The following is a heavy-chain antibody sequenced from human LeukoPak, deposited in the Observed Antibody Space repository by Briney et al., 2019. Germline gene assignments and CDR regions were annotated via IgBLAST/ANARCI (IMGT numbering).Heavy chain of an antibody. Sequence: GRSLRLSCAASGFTFDDYAMHWVRQAPGKGLEWVSGISWNSGSIGYADSVKGRFPISRDNSKNTLYLQMNSLRPEDSAVYYCAKDLGTLISGSYYYYFDYWGQGTLVTVSS. CDR1: GFTFDDYA. CDR2: ISWNSGSI. J-gene: IGHJ4*02. D-gene: IGHD3-10*01. V-gene: IGHV3-9*01. CDR3: AKDLGTLISGSYYYYFDY.